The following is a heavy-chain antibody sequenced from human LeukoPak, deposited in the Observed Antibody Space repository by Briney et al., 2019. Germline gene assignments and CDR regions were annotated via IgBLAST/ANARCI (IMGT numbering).Heavy chain of an antibody. V-gene: IGHV3-7*04. CDR1: GYPFVNNW. Sequence: PGGSLRLSCAASGYPFVNNWMIWVRQAPGKGLEWVATIKQGGRETYYVDSVKGRFSTSRDNARDYMYLQMNILRAEEAAVYYCARARYCANSVCHIGGGLAVWGPGTTVTVSS. J-gene: IGHJ6*02. D-gene: IGHD2-8*01. CDR3: ARARYCANSVCHIGGGLAV. CDR2: IKQGGRET.